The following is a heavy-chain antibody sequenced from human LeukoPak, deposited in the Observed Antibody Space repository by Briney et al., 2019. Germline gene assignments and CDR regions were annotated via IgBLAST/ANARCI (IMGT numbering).Heavy chain of an antibody. CDR1: GYTFTSYD. CDR2: MNPNSGNT. J-gene: IGHJ5*02. V-gene: IGHV1-8*01. Sequence: GASVKVSCKASGYTFTSYDINWVRHATGQGLEWMGWMNPNSGNTGYAQKFQGRVTMTRNTSISTAYMELSSLRSEDTAVYYCARDFWGIVVVVAATDTHNWFDPWGREPWSPSPQ. CDR3: ARDFWGIVVVVAATDTHNWFDP. D-gene: IGHD2-15*01.